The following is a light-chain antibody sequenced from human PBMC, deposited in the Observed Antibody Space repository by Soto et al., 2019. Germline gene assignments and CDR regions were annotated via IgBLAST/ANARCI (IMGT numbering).Light chain of an antibody. CDR1: QTVGRSF. Sequence: ENVLTQSACIMYLSPGERATLSCRASQTVGRSFLAWYQQKPGQSPRLLIFGTSIRATGTPDRFSGGGSGADFTLTISRLDPEDFAVFFCQQYGTSEIIFGQGTRLEIK. J-gene: IGKJ5*01. V-gene: IGKV3-20*01. CDR2: GTS. CDR3: QQYGTSEII.